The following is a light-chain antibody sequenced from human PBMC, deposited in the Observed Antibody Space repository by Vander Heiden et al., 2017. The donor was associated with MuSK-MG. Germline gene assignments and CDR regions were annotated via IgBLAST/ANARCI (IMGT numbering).Light chain of an antibody. CDR1: QSLLYSDGYNY. CDR3: RQALQTPRT. J-gene: IGKJ2*01. Sequence: DIVMTQSPLSLPVTPGEPASISCRSSQSLLYSDGYNYLDWYLQKPGQSPQLLIYLGSNRASGVPDRISGSGSGTDFTLKISRVEAEDVGVYYCRQALQTPRTFGQGTKLEIK. V-gene: IGKV2-28*01. CDR2: LGS.